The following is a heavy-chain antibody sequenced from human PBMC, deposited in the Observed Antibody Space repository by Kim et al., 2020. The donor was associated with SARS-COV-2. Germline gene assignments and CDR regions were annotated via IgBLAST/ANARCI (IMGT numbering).Heavy chain of an antibody. J-gene: IGHJ4*02. CDR3: ARSDYDFWSGYYLNY. CDR1: GGSFSGYY. CDR2: INHSGST. D-gene: IGHD3-3*01. Sequence: SETLSLTCAVYGGSFSGYYWSWIRQPPGKGLEWIGEINHSGSTNYNPSLKSRVTISVDTSKNQFSLKLSSVTAADTAVYYCARSDYDFWSGYYLNYWDQGTLVTVSS. V-gene: IGHV4-34*01.